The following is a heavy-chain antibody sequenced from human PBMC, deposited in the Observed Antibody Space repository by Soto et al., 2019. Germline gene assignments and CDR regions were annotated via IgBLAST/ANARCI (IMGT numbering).Heavy chain of an antibody. CDR2: ISSSSSYI. V-gene: IGHV3-21*01. CDR3: ASVDSGSYVAGQVWIPRQAPPEG. D-gene: IGHD1-26*01. Sequence: VGSLRLSCASSVFTFSSYSMNCVRHSPGKWLEWVSSISSSSSYIYYADSVKGRFTISRDNAKNSLYLQMNSLRAEDTAVYYCASVDSGSYVAGQVWIPRQAPPEGWGQGTLVTVSS. CDR1: VFTFSSYS. J-gene: IGHJ4*02.